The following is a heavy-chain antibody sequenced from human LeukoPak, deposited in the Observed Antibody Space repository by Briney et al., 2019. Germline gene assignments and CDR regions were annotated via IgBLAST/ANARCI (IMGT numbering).Heavy chain of an antibody. CDR1: GFTFSNAW. CDR3: AKRPTTSYFDY. Sequence: GGSLRLSCAASGFTFSNAWMSWVRQAPGKGLEWVSAISGSGGSTYHADSVKGRFTISRDNSMNTLYLQMNSLRGEDTAVYYCAKRPTTSYFDYWGQGTLVTVSS. V-gene: IGHV3-23*01. CDR2: ISGSGGST. J-gene: IGHJ4*02. D-gene: IGHD4-17*01.